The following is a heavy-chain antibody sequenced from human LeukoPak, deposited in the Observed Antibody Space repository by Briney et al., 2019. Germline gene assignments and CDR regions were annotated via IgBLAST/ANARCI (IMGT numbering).Heavy chain of an antibody. V-gene: IGHV1-69*04. D-gene: IGHD3/OR15-3a*01. Sequence: SVKVSCKASGGTFSSYAISWVRQAPGQGLEWMGRVIPILGIANYAQKFQGRVTVTADKSTSTAYMELSSLRSEDTAVFYCAREEGMIYDYWGQGTLVTVSS. J-gene: IGHJ4*02. CDR3: AREEGMIYDY. CDR1: GGTFSSYA. CDR2: VIPILGIA.